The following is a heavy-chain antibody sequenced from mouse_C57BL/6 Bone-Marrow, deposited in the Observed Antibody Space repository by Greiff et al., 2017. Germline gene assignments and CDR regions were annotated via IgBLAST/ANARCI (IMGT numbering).Heavy chain of an antibody. CDR1: GFTFSSYG. CDR2: ISRGGSYT. Sequence: EVKLVESGGDLVKPGGSLKLSCAASGFTFSSYGMSWVRQTPDKRLEWVATISRGGSYTYYPDSVKGRFTISRDTATNTRYLQMSGLKSEDTAMYNCARHRGSSFDYWGQGTTLTVSS. CDR3: ARHRGSSFDY. D-gene: IGHD1-1*01. V-gene: IGHV5-6*01. J-gene: IGHJ2*01.